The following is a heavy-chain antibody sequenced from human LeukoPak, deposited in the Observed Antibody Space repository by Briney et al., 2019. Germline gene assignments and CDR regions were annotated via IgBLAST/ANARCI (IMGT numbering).Heavy chain of an antibody. Sequence: SETLSLTCTVSGGSISSNYWSWTRQPPGKGLEWIAYIYYSGSTKYNPSLKSRVTISIDTSKNQFSLKLSSVTAADTAVYYCARHSSTRDSRGWYTDFDYWGQGTQVTVSS. V-gene: IGHV4-59*08. CDR3: ARHSSTRDSRGWYTDFDY. CDR1: GGSISSNY. J-gene: IGHJ4*02. D-gene: IGHD6-19*01. CDR2: IYYSGST.